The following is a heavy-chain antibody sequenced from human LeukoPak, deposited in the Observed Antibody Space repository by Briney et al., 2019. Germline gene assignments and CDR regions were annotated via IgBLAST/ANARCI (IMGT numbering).Heavy chain of an antibody. J-gene: IGHJ4*02. CDR3: ARLVVSSWYHEVLLGRDY. CDR1: GGSISGSSYY. V-gene: IGHV4-39*01. D-gene: IGHD6-13*01. CDR2: IYYRGNT. Sequence: PSETLSLTCTVSGGSISGSSYYWGWIRQPPGKGLEWIGTIYYRGNTYYNPSLKSRVSISVDTSKNQFSLSLRSVTAADTAVYYCARLVVSSWYHEVLLGRDYWGQGTLVTVSS.